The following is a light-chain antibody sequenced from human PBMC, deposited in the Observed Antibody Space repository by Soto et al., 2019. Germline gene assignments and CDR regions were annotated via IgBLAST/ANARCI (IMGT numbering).Light chain of an antibody. Sequence: EIMMTQSPATLSVSPGERATLSCRASHTVTSNLAWYQQKPGQAPRLLIYGASTRATGIPARFSGSGSGTGFTLTIYSLQSEDFAVYYCQQYNYWPRTFGQGTKVEIK. V-gene: IGKV3-15*01. CDR3: QQYNYWPRT. CDR1: HTVTSN. CDR2: GAS. J-gene: IGKJ1*01.